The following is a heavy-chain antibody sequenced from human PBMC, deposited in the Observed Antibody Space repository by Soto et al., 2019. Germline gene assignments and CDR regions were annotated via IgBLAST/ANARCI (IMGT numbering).Heavy chain of an antibody. CDR3: ARSPQDTIFGVVIMYGMDV. V-gene: IGHV3-48*02. D-gene: IGHD3-3*01. CDR2: ISSSSTI. J-gene: IGHJ6*02. CDR1: GFTFSSYS. Sequence: GGSLRLSCAASGFTFSSYSMNWVRQAPGKGLEWVSYISSSSTIYYADSVKGRFTISRDNAKNSLYLQMNSLRDEDTAVYYCARSPQDTIFGVVIMYGMDVWGQGTMVTVSS.